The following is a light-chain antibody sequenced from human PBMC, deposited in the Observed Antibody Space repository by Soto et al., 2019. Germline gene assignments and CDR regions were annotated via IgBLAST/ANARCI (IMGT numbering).Light chain of an antibody. CDR3: QHYGSSPGLT. CDR1: QSLSSNY. Sequence: EIVFTQSPGTLSLSPGERATLSCRASQSLSSNYLAWYHQKPGQAPRLRIYGASSRATGIPDRFSGSGSGTDFTLTISRLEPEDSAVYYCQHYGSSPGLTFGGGTKVDIK. V-gene: IGKV3-20*01. CDR2: GAS. J-gene: IGKJ4*01.